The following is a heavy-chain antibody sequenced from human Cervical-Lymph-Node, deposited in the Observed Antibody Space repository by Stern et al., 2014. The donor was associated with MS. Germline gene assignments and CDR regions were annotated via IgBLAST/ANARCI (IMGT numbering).Heavy chain of an antibody. D-gene: IGHD1-26*01. V-gene: IGHV3-73*01. CDR1: GLTFRGSA. CDR2: MRSKANNYAT. J-gene: IGHJ4*02. CDR3: TTGVDY. Sequence: EVQLVESGGDLVQPGGSLKLSCAASGLTFRGSAMHWVRQASGKGLEWVGRMRSKANNYATTYAASVKGRFTISRDDSKSTAYLQMNSLRLEDTAVYYCTTGVDYWGQGTLVTVSS.